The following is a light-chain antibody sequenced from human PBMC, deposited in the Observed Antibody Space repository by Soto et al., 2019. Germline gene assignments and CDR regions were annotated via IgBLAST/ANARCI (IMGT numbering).Light chain of an antibody. J-gene: IGKJ3*01. CDR2: DGS. V-gene: IGKV1-5*01. Sequence: DIQMTQSPSTLSAFVGDRVTITCPARQTFSGWLAWYQQNPGKAPKLLIYDGSSLESGIPSRFSGSGSGTEFTLTISSLQPDYFATSYCKLGVTFGPGTKVDLK. CDR1: QTFSGW. CDR3: KLGVT.